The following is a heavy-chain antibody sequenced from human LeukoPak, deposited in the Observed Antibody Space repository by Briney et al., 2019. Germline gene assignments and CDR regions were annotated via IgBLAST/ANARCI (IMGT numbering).Heavy chain of an antibody. CDR2: IYYSGST. D-gene: IGHD3-16*01. J-gene: IGHJ5*02. Sequence: NPSETLSLTCTVSGGSISSSSYYWGWIRQPPGKGLEWIGSIYYSGSTYYNPSLKSRVTISVDTSKNQFSLKLSSVTAADTAVYYCARQWQRGEDWFDPWGQGTLVTVSS. CDR3: ARQWQRGEDWFDP. V-gene: IGHV4-39*01. CDR1: GGSISSSSYY.